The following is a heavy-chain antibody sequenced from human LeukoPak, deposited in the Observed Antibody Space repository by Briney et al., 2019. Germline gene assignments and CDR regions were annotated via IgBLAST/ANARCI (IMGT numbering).Heavy chain of an antibody. V-gene: IGHV3-7*03. CDR3: ARGYSRSGAFDI. J-gene: IGHJ3*02. D-gene: IGHD4-11*01. Sequence: PGGSLRLSCSASGFGFATAWMTWVRQAPGKGLEWVANIKQDGSEKYYVDSVEGRFTISRDNAKNSLYLQMNSLRAEDTAFYYCARGYSRSGAFDIGGQGTMVTVSS. CDR2: IKQDGSEK. CDR1: GFGFATAW.